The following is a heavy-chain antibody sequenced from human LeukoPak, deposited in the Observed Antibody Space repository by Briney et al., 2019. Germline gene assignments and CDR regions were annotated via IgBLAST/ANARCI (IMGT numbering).Heavy chain of an antibody. J-gene: IGHJ4*02. V-gene: IGHV3-15*01. D-gene: IGHD6-13*01. CDR2: IKSKTDGGTT. CDR1: GFTFSNAW. Sequence: GGSLRLSCAASGFTFSNAWMSWVRQAPGKGLEWLGRIKSKTDGGTTDYAAPVKGRFTISRDDSKNTLYLQMNSLQTEDTAVYYCAYWSSSSWNYWGQGTLVTVSS. CDR3: AYWSSSSWNY.